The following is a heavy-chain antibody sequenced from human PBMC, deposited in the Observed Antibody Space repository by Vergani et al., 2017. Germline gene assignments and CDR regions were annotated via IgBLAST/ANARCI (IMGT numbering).Heavy chain of an antibody. D-gene: IGHD6-19*01. CDR2: LSASDRRT. Sequence: EVQLLESGGVLVQPGGSLRLSCAASGFTFIMHAMSWVRQAPGKGLEWVSTLSASDRRTHYADSVKGRFTISRDISKNTLFLHMNSLRPEDTAVYYCAKVGRSEVAGTFGAFDIWGQGTMVTVSS. V-gene: IGHV3-23*01. CDR3: AKVGRSEVAGTFGAFDI. CDR1: GFTFIMHA. J-gene: IGHJ3*02.